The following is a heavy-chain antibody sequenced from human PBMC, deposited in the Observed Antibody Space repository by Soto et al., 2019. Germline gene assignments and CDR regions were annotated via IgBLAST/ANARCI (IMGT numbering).Heavy chain of an antibody. D-gene: IGHD6-19*01. CDR1: GFTFSSYG. J-gene: IGHJ6*01. CDR3: AKAIAVAALHGMDV. CDR2: ISYDGSNK. Sequence: QVQLVESGGGVVQPGRSLRLSCAASGFTFSSYGMHWVRQAPGKGLEWVAVISYDGSNKYYADSVKGRFTISRDNSKNTLYLQMNSLRAEDTAVYYCAKAIAVAALHGMDVW. V-gene: IGHV3-30*18.